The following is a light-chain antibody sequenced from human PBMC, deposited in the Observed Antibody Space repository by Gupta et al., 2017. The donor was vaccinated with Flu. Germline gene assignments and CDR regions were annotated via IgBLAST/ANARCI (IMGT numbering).Light chain of an antibody. CDR1: SGSVSTSYY. J-gene: IGLJ2*01. CDR2: STN. V-gene: IGLV8-61*01. Sequence: SFSVSPGGTVTLTCGLSSGSVSTSYYPSWYQQTPGQAPRTLIYSTNTRSSGVPDRFSGSILGNKAALTITGAQADDESDYYCVLYMGSGFVVFGGGTKLTVL. CDR3: VLYMGSGFVV.